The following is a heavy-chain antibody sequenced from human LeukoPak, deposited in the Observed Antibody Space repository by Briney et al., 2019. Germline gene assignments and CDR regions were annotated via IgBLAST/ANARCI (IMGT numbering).Heavy chain of an antibody. D-gene: IGHD1-26*01. J-gene: IGHJ4*02. CDR3: ARDSGGSYWALAY. CDR2: ISGSSDDI. Sequence: PGGSLRLPCAASGFTFSSYVMNWVRQAPGKGLEWVSSISGSSDDIYYTDSVKGRFTISRDNVINSLYLQMNSLRAEDTAVYYCARDSGGSYWALAYWGQGTLVTVSS. V-gene: IGHV3-21*01. CDR1: GFTFSSYV.